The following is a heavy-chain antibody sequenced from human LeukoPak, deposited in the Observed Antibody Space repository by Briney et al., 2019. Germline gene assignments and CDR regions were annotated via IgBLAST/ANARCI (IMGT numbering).Heavy chain of an antibody. V-gene: IGHV1-2*04. J-gene: IGHJ5*02. D-gene: IGHD2-2*01. Sequence: ASVRVSCKASGYTLTGYYMHWVRQAPGQGLEWMGWINPNSGGTNYAQKFQGWVTMTRDTSISTAYMELSRLRSDDTAVYYCARSVVPAAQYNWFDPWGQGTLVTVSS. CDR2: INPNSGGT. CDR3: ARSVVPAAQYNWFDP. CDR1: GYTLTGYY.